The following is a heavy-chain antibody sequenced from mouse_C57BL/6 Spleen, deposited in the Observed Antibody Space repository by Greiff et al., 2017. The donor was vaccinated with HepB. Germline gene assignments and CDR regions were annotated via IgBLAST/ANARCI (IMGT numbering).Heavy chain of an antibody. CDR2: IYPGDGDT. CDR1: GYAFSSSW. J-gene: IGHJ1*03. D-gene: IGHD1-1*01. Sequence: VHLVESGPELVKPGASVKISCKASGYAFSSSWMNWVKQRPGKGLEWIGRIYPGDGDTNYNGKFKGKATLTADKSSSTAYMQLSSLTSEDSAVYFCARLYGSSYYWYFDVWGTGTTVTVSS. CDR3: ARLYGSSYYWYFDV. V-gene: IGHV1-82*01.